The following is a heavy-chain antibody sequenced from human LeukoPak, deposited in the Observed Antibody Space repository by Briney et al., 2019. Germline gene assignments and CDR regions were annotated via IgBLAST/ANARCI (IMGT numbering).Heavy chain of an antibody. V-gene: IGHV1-8*01. CDR2: MNPNSGNT. J-gene: IGHJ4*02. Sequence: GASVKVSCKASGYTFTSYDINWVRQATGQGLEWMGWMNPNSGNTGYAQKFQGRVTMTRNTSISTAYMELRSLRSDDTAVYYCARGAMWVPADYWGQGTLVTVSS. D-gene: IGHD1-26*01. CDR3: ARGAMWVPADY. CDR1: GYTFTSYD.